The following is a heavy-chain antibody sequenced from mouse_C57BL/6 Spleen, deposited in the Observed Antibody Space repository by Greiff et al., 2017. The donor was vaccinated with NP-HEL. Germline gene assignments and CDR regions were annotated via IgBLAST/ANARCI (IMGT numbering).Heavy chain of an antibody. J-gene: IGHJ2*01. CDR1: GYTFTSYW. V-gene: IGHV1-64*01. CDR3: ASGVGDCYGSGD. CDR2: IHPNSGST. Sequence: QVQLQQPGAELVKPGASVKLSCKASGYTFTSYWMHWVKQRPGQGLEWIGMIHPNSGSTNYNEKFKSKATLTVDKSSSTAYMQLSSLTSEDSAVYYWASGVGDCYGSGDWGQGTTLTVSS. D-gene: IGHD1-1*01.